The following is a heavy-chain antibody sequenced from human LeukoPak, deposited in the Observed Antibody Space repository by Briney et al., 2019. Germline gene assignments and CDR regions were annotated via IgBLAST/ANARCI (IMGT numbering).Heavy chain of an antibody. CDR2: IIPILGIA. J-gene: IGHJ6*02. CDR1: GGTFSSYA. V-gene: IGHV1-69*04. D-gene: IGHD3-10*01. CDR3: ARDLLSGSGSYPMDV. Sequence: GSSGKVSCKASGGTFSSYAISWVRQAPGQGLEWMGRIIPILGIANYAQKFQGRVTITADKSTSTAYMELSSLRSEDTAVYYCARDLLSGSGSYPMDVWGQGTTVTVSS.